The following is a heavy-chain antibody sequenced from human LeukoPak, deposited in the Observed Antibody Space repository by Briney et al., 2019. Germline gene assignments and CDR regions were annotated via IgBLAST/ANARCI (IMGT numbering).Heavy chain of an antibody. V-gene: IGHV3-23*01. CDR2: ISGSGGST. Sequence: PGGSLRLSCAASGFTFSRNAMSWVRQAPGKGPEWVSAISGSGGSTYYADSVKGRFTISRDNSKNTLYLQMNSLRAEDTAVYYCAKDSLRYFDWFPYFDYWGQGTLVTVSS. CDR3: AKDSLRYFDWFPYFDY. D-gene: IGHD3-9*01. CDR1: GFTFSRNA. J-gene: IGHJ4*02.